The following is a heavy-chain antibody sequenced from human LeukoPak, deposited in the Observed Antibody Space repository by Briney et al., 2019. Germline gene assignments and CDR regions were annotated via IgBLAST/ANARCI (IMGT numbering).Heavy chain of an antibody. Sequence: GGSLRLSCAASGFTFSSYEMNWVRQAPGKGLEWVSYISSTGNTIYYADSVRVRFTISRDNAKNSLYLQMNSLRAEDTAVYYCAKDLVAVAGIGVYDYWGQGTLVTVSS. V-gene: IGHV3-48*03. CDR3: AKDLVAVAGIGVYDY. J-gene: IGHJ4*02. CDR1: GFTFSSYE. D-gene: IGHD6-19*01. CDR2: ISSTGNTI.